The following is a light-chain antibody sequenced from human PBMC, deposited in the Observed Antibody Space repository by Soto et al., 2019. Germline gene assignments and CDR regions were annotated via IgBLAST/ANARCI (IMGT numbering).Light chain of an antibody. Sequence: QSVLTQPRSVSGSPGQSVTISCTGTSSVVGGYNYVSWYQQHPGKAPKLMIYDVSKRPSGVPDRFSGSKSGNTASLTISGLQADDEADYYCCSYAGSYTYVFGTVTKVTDL. J-gene: IGLJ1*01. CDR3: CSYAGSYTYV. CDR2: DVS. V-gene: IGLV2-11*01. CDR1: SSVVGGYNY.